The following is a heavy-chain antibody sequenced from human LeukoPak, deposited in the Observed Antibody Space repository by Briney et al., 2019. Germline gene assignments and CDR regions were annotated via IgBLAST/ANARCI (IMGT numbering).Heavy chain of an antibody. V-gene: IGHV3-48*03. Sequence: PGGSLRLSCAASGFIFSNYEMNWVRQAPGKGLEWVSYISGSGTTMYYGDSVKGRFTVSRDNAKNSLYLQMNSLRAEDTAVYYCARDPPTSGAFEYWGQGTLVTVSS. CDR1: GFIFSNYE. CDR3: ARDPPTSGAFEY. CDR2: ISGSGTTM. J-gene: IGHJ4*02. D-gene: IGHD1-26*01.